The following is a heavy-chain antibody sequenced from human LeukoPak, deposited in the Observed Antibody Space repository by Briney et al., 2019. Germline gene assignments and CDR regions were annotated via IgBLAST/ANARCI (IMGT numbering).Heavy chain of an antibody. V-gene: IGHV1-69*04. J-gene: IGHJ5*02. D-gene: IGHD6-19*01. CDR3: ARSAVAGIGWFDP. CDR2: IIPILGIA. Sequence: GASVKVSCKASGGTFSSYAISWVRQAPGRGLEWTGRIIPILGIANYAQKFQGRVTITADKSTSTAYMELSSLRSEDTAVYYCARSAVAGIGWFDPWGQGTLVTVSS. CDR1: GGTFSSYA.